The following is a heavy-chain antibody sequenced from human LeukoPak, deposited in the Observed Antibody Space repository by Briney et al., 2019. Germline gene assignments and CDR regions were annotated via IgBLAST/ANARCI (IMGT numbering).Heavy chain of an antibody. CDR1: GFTISGYW. Sequence: GGSLRLSCAASGFTISGYWMHWVRRAPGKGLVWVSRISGDGSITAYADSVKGRFTISRDNAKNTLYLQMNSLRAEDTAVYYCARGRAGNYYNHNDYWGQGTLVTVSS. CDR3: ARGRAGNYYNHNDY. D-gene: IGHD3-10*01. J-gene: IGHJ4*01. CDR2: ISGDGSIT. V-gene: IGHV3-74*01.